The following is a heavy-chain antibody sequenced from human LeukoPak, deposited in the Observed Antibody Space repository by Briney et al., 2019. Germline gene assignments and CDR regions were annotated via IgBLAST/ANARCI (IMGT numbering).Heavy chain of an antibody. J-gene: IGHJ4*02. CDR2: IYYSGST. CDR3: AGTYYYDSSGYFV. D-gene: IGHD3-22*01. V-gene: IGHV4-59*08. CDR1: GGSISSYY. Sequence: SETLSLTCTVSGGSISSYYWGWLRQPPGKGLGWIGYIYYSGSTNYNPSLKSRVTISVDTSKNQFSLKLSSVTAADTAVYYCAGTYYYDSSGYFVWGQGTLVTVSS.